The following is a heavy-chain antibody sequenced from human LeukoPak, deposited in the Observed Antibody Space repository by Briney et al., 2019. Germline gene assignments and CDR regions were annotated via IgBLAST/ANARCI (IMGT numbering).Heavy chain of an antibody. V-gene: IGHV4-34*01. J-gene: IGHJ3*02. CDR2: INHSGST. CDR1: SGSFTDYY. CDR3: ASYTVSDAFDI. Sequence: SETLSLTCAVYSGSFTDYYWIWIRQPPGKGLEWIGEINHSGSTNYNPSLGGRVTILVDTSKNQFSLRLSSVTAADTAVYYCASYTVSDAFDIWGQGTMVTVSS. D-gene: IGHD4-17*01.